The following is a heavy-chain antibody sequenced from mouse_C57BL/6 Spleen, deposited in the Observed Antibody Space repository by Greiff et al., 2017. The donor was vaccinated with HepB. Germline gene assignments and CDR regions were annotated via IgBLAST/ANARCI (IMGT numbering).Heavy chain of an antibody. CDR2: IDPENGDT. CDR1: GFNIKDDY. D-gene: IGHD2-4*01. CDR3: TTGDYDDAGFDY. Sequence: EVQLKESGAELVRPGASVKLSCTASGFNIKDDYMHWVKQRPEQGLEWIGWIDPENGDTEYASKFQGKATITADTSSNTAYLQLSSLTSEDTAVYYCTTGDYDDAGFDYWGQGTTLTVSS. J-gene: IGHJ2*01. V-gene: IGHV14-4*01.